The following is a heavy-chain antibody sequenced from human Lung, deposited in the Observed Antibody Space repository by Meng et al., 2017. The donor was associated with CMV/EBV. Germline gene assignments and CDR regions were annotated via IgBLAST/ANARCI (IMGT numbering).Heavy chain of an antibody. Sequence: SXXVSXKASGGTXSSYAISWVRQAPGQGLEWMGGIIPIFGIANYAQKFQGRVTITTDESTSTAYMEVSSLRSEDKAVYYCARDRTGDCSSTSCYNYYYYYGMDVWXQGTTVTVSS. D-gene: IGHD2-2*02. V-gene: IGHV1-69*05. CDR2: IIPIFGIA. J-gene: IGHJ6*02. CDR3: ARDRTGDCSSTSCYNYYYYYGMDV. CDR1: GGTXSSYA.